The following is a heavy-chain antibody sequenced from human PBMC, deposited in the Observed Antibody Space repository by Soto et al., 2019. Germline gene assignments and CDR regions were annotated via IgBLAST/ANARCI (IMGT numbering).Heavy chain of an antibody. CDR2: IIPIFGTA. CDR3: ARDEGRTYGLGSYLLDYYGMGL. D-gene: IGHD3-10*01. Sequence: QVQLVQSGAEVKKPGSSVKVSCKASGGTFSSYAISWVRQAPGQGLEWMGGIIPIFGTANYAQKFQGRVTITADKSTSKAYKELSSVRTEDTAGYYCARDEGRTYGLGSYLLDYYGMGLWGQGTTVTVSS. V-gene: IGHV1-69*06. CDR1: GGTFSSYA. J-gene: IGHJ6*02.